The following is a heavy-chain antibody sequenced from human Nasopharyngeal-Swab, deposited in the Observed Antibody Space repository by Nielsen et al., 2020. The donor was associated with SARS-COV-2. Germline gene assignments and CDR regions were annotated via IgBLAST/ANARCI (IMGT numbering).Heavy chain of an antibody. Sequence: GALKISCAASAFTFSSYAMSWVRQAPGKGLEWVSVIYSGGSSTYYADSVKGRFTISRDNSKNTLYLQMNSLRAEDTAVYYCAKDPYYDFWSGYYFDYWGQGTLVTVSS. CDR1: AFTFSSYA. D-gene: IGHD3-3*01. CDR2: IYSGGSST. V-gene: IGHV3-23*03. CDR3: AKDPYYDFWSGYYFDY. J-gene: IGHJ4*02.